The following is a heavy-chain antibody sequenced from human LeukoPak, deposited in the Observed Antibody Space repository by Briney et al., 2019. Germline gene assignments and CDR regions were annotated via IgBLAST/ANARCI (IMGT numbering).Heavy chain of an antibody. CDR2: ISSSSSYI. V-gene: IGHV3-21*04. CDR3: AKSVGANYYYYYYMDV. D-gene: IGHD1-26*01. CDR1: GFTFSSYS. Sequence: GGSLRLSCAASGFTFSSYSMNWVRQAPGKGLEWVSSISSSSSYIYYADSVKGRFTISRDNAKNSLYLQMNSLRAEDMALYYCAKSVGANYYYYYYMDVWGKGTTVTISS. J-gene: IGHJ6*03.